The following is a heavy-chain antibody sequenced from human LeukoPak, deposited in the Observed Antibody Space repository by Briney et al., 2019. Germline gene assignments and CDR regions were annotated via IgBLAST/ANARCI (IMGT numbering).Heavy chain of an antibody. CDR1: GGSISSSSYY. CDR3: ARVRGYYYDSSGFYLGYYFDY. Sequence: SETLSLTCTVSGGSISSSSYYWGWIRQPPGKGLEWIGSIHYSGSTYHNPSLKSRVTISVDTSKNQFSLKLSSVTAADTAVYYCARVRGYYYDSSGFYLGYYFDYWGQGTLVTVSS. J-gene: IGHJ4*02. CDR2: IHYSGST. D-gene: IGHD3-22*01. V-gene: IGHV4-39*07.